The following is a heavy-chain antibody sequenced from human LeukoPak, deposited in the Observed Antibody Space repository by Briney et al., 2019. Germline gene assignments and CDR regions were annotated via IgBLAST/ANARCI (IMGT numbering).Heavy chain of an antibody. CDR2: ISGSGGST. CDR3: AKVLARSSSWYDAFGI. CDR1: GFTFSSYA. V-gene: IGHV3-23*01. Sequence: GGSLRLSCAASGFTFSSYAMSWVRQAPGKGLEWVSAISGSGGSTYYADSVKGRFTISRDNSKNTLYLQMNSLRAEDTAVYYCAKVLARSSSWYDAFGIWGQGTMVTVSS. J-gene: IGHJ3*02. D-gene: IGHD6-13*01.